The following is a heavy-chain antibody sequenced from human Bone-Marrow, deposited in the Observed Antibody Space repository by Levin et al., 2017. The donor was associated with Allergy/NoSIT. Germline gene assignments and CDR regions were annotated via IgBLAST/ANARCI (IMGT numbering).Heavy chain of an antibody. CDR2: IIPSFGAT. V-gene: IGHV1-69*01. Sequence: GGSLRLSCKASGGSLNNYAISWVRQAPGQGLEWLGGIIPSFGATNYAQTFQDRVTITADESTNRAYMELRGLRSEDTAVYYCARGVRFLEWLSNPRHYYYYGMDVWGQGTTVTVSS. CDR3: ARGVRFLEWLSNPRHYYYYGMDV. D-gene: IGHD3-3*01. CDR1: GGSLNNYA. J-gene: IGHJ6*02.